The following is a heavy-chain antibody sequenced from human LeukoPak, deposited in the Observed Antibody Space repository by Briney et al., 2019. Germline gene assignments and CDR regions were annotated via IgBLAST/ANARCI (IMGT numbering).Heavy chain of an antibody. CDR1: GGTFSSYA. Sequence: SVKVSCKASGGTFSSYAISWVRQAPGQGLQWMGGIIPIFGTANYAQKFQGRVTITADKSTSTAYMELSSLRSEDTAVYYCATPREGTSWPPPNLNYYYYYGMDVWGKGTTVTVSS. J-gene: IGHJ6*04. CDR2: IIPIFGTA. CDR3: ATPREGTSWPPPNLNYYYYYGMDV. V-gene: IGHV1-69*06. D-gene: IGHD2-2*01.